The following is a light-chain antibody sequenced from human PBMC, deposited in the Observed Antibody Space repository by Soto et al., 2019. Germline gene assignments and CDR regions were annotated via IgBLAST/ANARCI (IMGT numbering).Light chain of an antibody. CDR3: QQYNNWPWT. CDR2: DVS. CDR1: QSVSSN. V-gene: IGKV3-11*01. J-gene: IGKJ1*01. Sequence: EIVLTQSPGTLSFSPGERSTLACRASQSVSSNLAWYQQKPGQAPRLLIYDVSTRATGIPARFSGSGSRTDFILTISSLEPEDFAVYSCQQYNNWPWTFGQGTKVDIK.